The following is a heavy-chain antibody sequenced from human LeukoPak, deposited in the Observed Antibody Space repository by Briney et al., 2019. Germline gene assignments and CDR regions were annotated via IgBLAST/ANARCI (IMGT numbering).Heavy chain of an antibody. V-gene: IGHV1-2*02. CDR2: INPNSGGT. D-gene: IGHD5-18*01. J-gene: IGHJ3*02. CDR1: GYTFTGYY. CDR3: ARDWYSYGRDDAFDI. Sequence: ASVKVSCKASGYTFTGYYMHWVRQAPGQGLEWMGWINPNSGGTNYAQKFQGRVTMTRDTSISTAYMELSRLRSDDTAVCYCARDWYSYGRDDAFDIWGQGTMVTVSS.